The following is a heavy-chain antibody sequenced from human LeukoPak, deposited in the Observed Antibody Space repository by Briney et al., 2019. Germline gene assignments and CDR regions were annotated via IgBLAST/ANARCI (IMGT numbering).Heavy chain of an antibody. CDR2: IYPGDSDT. CDR1: GYSFTSYW. J-gene: IGHJ4*02. D-gene: IGHD6-19*01. Sequence: GQSLKISCKGSGYSFTSYWIGWVRQMPGKGLEWKGIIYPGDSDTRYSPSFQGQVTISAAKSISTAYLPWSSLKASDTAMYYCARVPGIAVAGPFDYWGQGTLVTVSS. V-gene: IGHV5-51*03. CDR3: ARVPGIAVAGPFDY.